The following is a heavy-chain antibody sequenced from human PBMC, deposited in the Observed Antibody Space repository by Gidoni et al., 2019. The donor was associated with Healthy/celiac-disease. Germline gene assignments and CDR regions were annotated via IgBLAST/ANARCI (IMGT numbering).Heavy chain of an antibody. D-gene: IGHD6-19*01. V-gene: IGHV4-34*01. CDR3: ARAGIVAGIDY. J-gene: IGHJ4*02. CDR2: LNHSGST. Sequence: QVPLQQSGAGLLTPSETLSPPCAVYGGSFSGYYWSWIRQPPRKGLEWIGELNHSGSTNYNPSLKSRVTISVDTSKNQFSLKLSSVTAADTAVYYCARAGIVAGIDYWGQGTLVTVSS. CDR1: GGSFSGYY.